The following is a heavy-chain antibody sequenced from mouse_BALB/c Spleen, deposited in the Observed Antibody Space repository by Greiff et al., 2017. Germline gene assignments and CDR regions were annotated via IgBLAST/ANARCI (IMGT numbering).Heavy chain of an antibody. CDR3: ARQAY. CDR2: ISYSGST. CDR1: GYSITSDYA. J-gene: IGHJ3*01. Sequence: EVQLQQSGPGLVKPSQSLSLTCTVTGYSITSDYAWNWIRQFPGNKLEWMGYISYSGSTSYNPSLKSRISITRDTSKNQFFLQLNSVTTEDTATYYCARQAYWGQGTLVTVSA. V-gene: IGHV3-2*02.